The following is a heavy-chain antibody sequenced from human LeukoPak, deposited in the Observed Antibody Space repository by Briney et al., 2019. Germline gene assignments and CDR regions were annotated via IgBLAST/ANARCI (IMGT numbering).Heavy chain of an antibody. CDR3: TRDCGGFDY. V-gene: IGHV3-49*04. CDR2: IRSKVYGGTT. Sequence: GGSLRLSCRCSGFTFGDYVMTWVRQAPGKGLERVGFIRSKVYGGTTEYAASVKGRFIISRDDSKSIAYLQMNSLETEDTAVYYCTRDCGGFDYWGQGTLVTVSS. J-gene: IGHJ4*02. CDR1: GFTFGDYV. D-gene: IGHD4-23*01.